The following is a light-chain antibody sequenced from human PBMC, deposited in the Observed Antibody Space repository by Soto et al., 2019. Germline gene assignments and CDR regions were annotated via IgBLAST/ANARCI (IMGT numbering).Light chain of an antibody. CDR1: QSVSSNY. V-gene: IGKV3-20*01. CDR2: GAS. CDR3: HQYGKSPIYT. Sequence: EVVLTQSPGTLSLSPGATATLSCRASQSVSSNYLAWFQQKPGQAPRLLIYGASNRATGIPDRFSGSGSATDFTLTISRLEPEDFAVYYCHQYGKSPIYTFGPGTKVDFK. J-gene: IGKJ3*01.